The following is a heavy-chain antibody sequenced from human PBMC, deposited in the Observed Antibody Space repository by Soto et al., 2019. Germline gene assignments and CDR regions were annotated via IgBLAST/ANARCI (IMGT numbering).Heavy chain of an antibody. CDR2: IYYSGST. CDR3: ARSGETGAAAGPPYYFDY. J-gene: IGHJ4*02. D-gene: IGHD6-13*01. V-gene: IGHV4-31*03. CDR1: GGSISSGGYY. Sequence: SETLALGCTVSGGSISSGGYYWSWIRQHPGKGLEWIGYIYYSGSTYYNPSLKSRVTISVDTSKNQFSLKLSSVTAADTAVYYCARSGETGAAAGPPYYFDYWGQGTLVTVSS.